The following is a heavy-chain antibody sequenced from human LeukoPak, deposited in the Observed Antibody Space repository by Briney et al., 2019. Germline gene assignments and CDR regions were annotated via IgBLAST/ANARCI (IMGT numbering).Heavy chain of an antibody. Sequence: GGSLRLSCAASGFTFSNYCMNWVRQAPGKGLEWVAVIWYEGSNKYYADSVKGRFTISRDNSKNTLYLQMNSLRAEDTAVYYCARYVAGAISYSFDYWGQGTLVSVSS. CDR1: GFTFSNYC. D-gene: IGHD1-26*01. CDR3: ARYVAGAISYSFDY. V-gene: IGHV3-33*01. CDR2: IWYEGSNK. J-gene: IGHJ4*03.